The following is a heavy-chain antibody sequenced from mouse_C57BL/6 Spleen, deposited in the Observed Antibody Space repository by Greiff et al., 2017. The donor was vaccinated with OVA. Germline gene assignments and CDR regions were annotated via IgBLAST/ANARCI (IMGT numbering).Heavy chain of an antibody. J-gene: IGHJ3*01. CDR1: GYTFTSYW. V-gene: IGHV1-50*01. CDR2: IDPSDSYT. CDR3: ARSSTTVVAPAY. D-gene: IGHD1-1*01. Sequence: QVQLQQPGAELVKPGASVKLSCKASGYTFTSYWMQWVKQRPGQGLEWIGEIDPSDSYTNYNQKFKGKATLTVDTSSSTADMQLSSLTTEDSAVYYCARSSTTVVAPAYWGQGTLVTVSA.